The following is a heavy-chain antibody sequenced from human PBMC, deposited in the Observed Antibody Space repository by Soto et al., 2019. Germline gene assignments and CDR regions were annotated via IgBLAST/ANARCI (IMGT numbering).Heavy chain of an antibody. D-gene: IGHD3-22*01. V-gene: IGHV3-30-3*01. CDR2: VSYDGTNK. CDR1: GFTFHSYA. J-gene: IGHJ4*02. CDR3: ARDPGIVLLPVCIGDYFDS. Sequence: QVQLVESGGGVVQPGKSLRLSCAASGFTFHSYAMHWVRQAPGKGLEWVAVVSYDGTNKYYADSVKGRFTISRDNSKNTLYPLLIRLRTNDTAVSYCARDPGIVLLPVCIGDYFDSWGQGTLVTVSS.